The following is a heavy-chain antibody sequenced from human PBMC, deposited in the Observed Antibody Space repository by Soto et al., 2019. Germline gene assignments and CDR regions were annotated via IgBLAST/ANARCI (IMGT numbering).Heavy chain of an antibody. CDR3: ARPLRITGSGYYDSSGYYKASGWYFDL. J-gene: IGHJ2*01. Sequence: KTSETLSLTCAVSGYSISSGYYWGWIRQPPGKGLEWIGSIYHSGSTYYNPPLKSRVTISVDTSKNQFSLKLSSVTAADTAVYYCARPLRITGSGYYDSSGYYKASGWYFDLWGRGTLVTVSS. CDR2: IYHSGST. V-gene: IGHV4-38-2*01. D-gene: IGHD3-22*01. CDR1: GYSISSGYY.